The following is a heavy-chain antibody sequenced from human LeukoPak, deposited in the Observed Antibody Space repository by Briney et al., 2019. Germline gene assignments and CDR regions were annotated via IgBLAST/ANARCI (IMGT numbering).Heavy chain of an antibody. J-gene: IGHJ4*02. Sequence: GGSLRLSCEASGFTFSNYWMHWVRQPPGKGRVWVSQISTDGSQTFYADSVKGRFTISRDNAQNTLFLQMDSLRPEDTAVYYCVRSLRSADFWGQGTLVTVSS. V-gene: IGHV3-74*01. CDR2: ISTDGSQT. CDR3: VRSLRSADF. CDR1: GFTFSNYW.